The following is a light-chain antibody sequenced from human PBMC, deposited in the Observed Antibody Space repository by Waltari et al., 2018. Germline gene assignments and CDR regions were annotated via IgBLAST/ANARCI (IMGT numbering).Light chain of an antibody. CDR2: GAS. Sequence: VSTQSPGTLSLSPGERATLSCRASQSVSSSYLAWYQQKPGQAPRLLIYGASSRATGIPDRFSGSGSGTDFTLTISRLEPEDFAVYYCQQYGSSPLYTFGQGTKLEIK. CDR1: QSVSSSY. V-gene: IGKV3-20*01. CDR3: QQYGSSPLYT. J-gene: IGKJ2*01.